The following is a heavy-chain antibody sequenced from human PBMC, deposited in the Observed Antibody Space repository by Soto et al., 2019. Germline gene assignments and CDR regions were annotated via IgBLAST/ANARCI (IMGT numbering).Heavy chain of an antibody. V-gene: IGHV1-18*04. CDR3: ARTSSGWYTPLDY. Sequence: SVKVSCKASGFTFTNHGISWVRQAPGQGPEWMGWISAYNGKTKYAQNFQGRVTMATDTSTSTAYMDLRSLTSDDTAIYYCARTSSGWYTPLDYWGQGTLVTVSS. J-gene: IGHJ4*02. D-gene: IGHD6-19*01. CDR1: GFTFTNHG. CDR2: ISAYNGKT.